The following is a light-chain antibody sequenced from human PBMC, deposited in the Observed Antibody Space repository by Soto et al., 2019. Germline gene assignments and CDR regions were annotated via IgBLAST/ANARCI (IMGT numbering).Light chain of an antibody. V-gene: IGKV1D-13*01. J-gene: IGKJ4*01. CDR3: EQFNNYQLT. Sequence: IQLTQSPSSLSASVGDRVTITCRASQGISSALAWYQQKPGKAPKLLIYDASSLESGVPSRLRRSRSWKDLTLTVRGLQAEDFPAYYCEQFNNYQLTLAGGTEVEI. CDR1: QGISSA. CDR2: DAS.